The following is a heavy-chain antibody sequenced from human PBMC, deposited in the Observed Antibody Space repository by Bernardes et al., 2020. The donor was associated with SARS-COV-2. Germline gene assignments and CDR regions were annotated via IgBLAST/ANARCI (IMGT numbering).Heavy chain of an antibody. J-gene: IGHJ6*02. CDR3: AKDRDIVAMTGHGLDV. CDR1: GFTFSSHA. V-gene: IGHV3-23*01. CDR2: IGGAGGST. D-gene: IGHD5-12*01. Sequence: RRLSCAASGFTFSSHAMAWVRQAPGNGLEWVSAIGGAGGSTSYVDSVKGRFTISRDNSKSTLYLQMNNLGADDTAVYYCAKDRDIVAMTGHGLDVWGQGTTVTVSS.